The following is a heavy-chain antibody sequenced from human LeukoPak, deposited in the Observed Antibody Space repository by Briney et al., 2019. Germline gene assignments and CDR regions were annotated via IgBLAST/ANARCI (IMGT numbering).Heavy chain of an antibody. CDR2: IFYSGST. J-gene: IGHJ6*03. V-gene: IGHV4-31*03. CDR1: GASLSSGGYY. Sequence: SETLSLTCTVSGASLSSGGYYWSWIRQHPGKGLEWIGYIFYSGSTYSNPSLKSRITISIDTPKNQFSLKLNSVTAADTAVYYCARAGGRGAWYYYYYMGVWGKGTTVTVSS. CDR3: ARAGGRGAWYYYYYMGV. D-gene: IGHD3-16*01.